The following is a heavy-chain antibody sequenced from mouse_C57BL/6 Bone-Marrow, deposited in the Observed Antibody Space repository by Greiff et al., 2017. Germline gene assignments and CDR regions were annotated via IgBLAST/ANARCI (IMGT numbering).Heavy chain of an antibody. CDR2: IDPSDSYT. J-gene: IGHJ2*01. V-gene: IGHV1-69*01. CDR3: ARDDGYFNGGY. D-gene: IGHD2-3*01. Sequence: QVQLQQPGAELVMPGASVKLSCKASGYTFTSYWMHWVKQRPGQGLEWIGEIDPSDSYTNYNQKFKGKSTLTVDKSSSTAYMQLSSLTSEDSAVYYCARDDGYFNGGYWGQGTTLTVSS. CDR1: GYTFTSYW.